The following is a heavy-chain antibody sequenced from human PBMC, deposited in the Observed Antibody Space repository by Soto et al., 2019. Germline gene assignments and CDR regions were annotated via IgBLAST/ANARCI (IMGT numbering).Heavy chain of an antibody. V-gene: IGHV3-33*08. Sequence: GGSLRLSCAASGFSLSGSGMHWVRQAPGKGLEWVAIMWFDGSQQYYGDSVKGRFTISRDKSTNTLYLEMKSLRVEDTAVYHCARVRPGGSYYYYGMDVWGQGTTVTVSS. J-gene: IGHJ6*02. CDR3: ARVRPGGSYYYYGMDV. D-gene: IGHD3-10*01. CDR1: GFSLSGSG. CDR2: MWFDGSQQ.